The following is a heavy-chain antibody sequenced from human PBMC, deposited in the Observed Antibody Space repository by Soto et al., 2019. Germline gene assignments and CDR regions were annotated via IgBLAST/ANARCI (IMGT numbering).Heavy chain of an antibody. CDR2: ISAYNGNT. CDR3: ARDIDDSSGYYSTPNFDY. V-gene: IGHV1-18*01. D-gene: IGHD3-22*01. CDR1: GYTFTRYG. J-gene: IGHJ4*02. Sequence: QVPLVQSGAEVKKPGASVKVSCKASGYTFTRYGISWVRQAPGQGLEWMGWISAYNGNTNYAQKLQGRVTMTTDTSTSTAYMELRSLRSDDTAVYYCARDIDDSSGYYSTPNFDYWGQGTLVTVSS.